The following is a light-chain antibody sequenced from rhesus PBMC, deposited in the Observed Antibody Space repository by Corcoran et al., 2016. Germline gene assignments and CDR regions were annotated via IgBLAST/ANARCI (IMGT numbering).Light chain of an antibody. CDR1: QGSSKD. V-gene: IGKV1-33*02. J-gene: IGKJ2*01. Sequence: DIQMTQSPSSLSASVGDKGTNTCQASQGSSKDLAWYQQKPGKAPKLLIYDASNLQRGVPSRFSGSGSGTDFTLTLCIRQPVDFSTYYCLQHNSYPYIFSQGTKVEIK. CDR3: LQHNSYPYI. CDR2: DAS.